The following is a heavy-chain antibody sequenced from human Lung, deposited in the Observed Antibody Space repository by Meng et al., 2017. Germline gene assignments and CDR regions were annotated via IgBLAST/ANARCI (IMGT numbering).Heavy chain of an antibody. J-gene: IGHJ4*02. CDR2: INHSGST. Sequence: QVQLHQGGAGHLTPSENLYLTCVVLGGSLGDYHWSGIRQPPGKGLEWIGEINHSGSTNYNPSLASRATISVDTSQNNLSLKLSSVTAADSAVYYCARGPTTMAHDFDYWGQGTLVTVSS. CDR1: GGSLGDYH. V-gene: IGHV4-34*01. CDR3: ARGPTTMAHDFDY. D-gene: IGHD4-11*01.